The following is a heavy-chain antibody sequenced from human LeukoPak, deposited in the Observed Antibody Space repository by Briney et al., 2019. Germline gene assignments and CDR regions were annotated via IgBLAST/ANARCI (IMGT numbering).Heavy chain of an antibody. CDR1: GFTFSNYD. CDR3: ARGGDYYDSSGFSAAVKH. CDR2: MNPDSGDT. D-gene: IGHD3-22*01. Sequence: ASVKVSCKASGFTFSNYDINWVRQATGQGLEWMGWMNPDSGDTGSAQKLQGRVVMTRDTSINTAYIELSSLRSEDTAVYYCARGGDYYDSSGFSAAVKHWGQGTLVIVSS. V-gene: IGHV1-8*01. J-gene: IGHJ4*02.